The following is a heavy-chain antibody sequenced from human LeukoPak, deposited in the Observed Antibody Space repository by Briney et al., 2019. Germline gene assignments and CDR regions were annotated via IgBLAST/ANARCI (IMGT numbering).Heavy chain of an antibody. CDR3: ARDAGYYYGMDV. CDR2: ISSSSSTI. Sequence: QPGRSLRLSCAASGFTFSTYSMNWVRQAPGKGLEWVSCISSSSSTIYYADSVKGRFTISRDNAKNSLYLQMNTLRDEDTAVYYCARDAGYYYGMDVWGQGTTVTVSS. J-gene: IGHJ6*02. CDR1: GFTFSTYS. V-gene: IGHV3-48*02.